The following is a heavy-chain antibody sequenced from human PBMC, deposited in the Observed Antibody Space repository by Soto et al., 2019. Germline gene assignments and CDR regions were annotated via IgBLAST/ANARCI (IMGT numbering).Heavy chain of an antibody. J-gene: IGHJ4*02. CDR2: IYYSGST. CDR3: ARVVGATYYFDY. CDR1: GGSISSYY. D-gene: IGHD1-26*01. V-gene: IGHV4-59*01. Sequence: PSLTCTVSGGSISSYYWSWIRQPPGKGLEWIGYIYYSGSTNYNPSLKSRVTISVDTSKNQFSLKLSSVTAADTAVYYCARVVGATYYFDYWGQGTLVTVSS.